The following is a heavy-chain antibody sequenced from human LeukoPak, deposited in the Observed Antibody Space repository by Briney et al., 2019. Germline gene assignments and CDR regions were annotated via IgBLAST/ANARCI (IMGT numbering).Heavy chain of an antibody. CDR3: AVWYRKDLEYQLPDYPFDD. V-gene: IGHV4-39*01. CDR2: INYSGST. J-gene: IGHJ4*02. Sequence: SETLSLTCTVSGGSINSSSYYWGWIRQPPGKGLEWIGSINYSGSTYYNPSLRSRVTISVDTSRNQFSLNVNSVPAAQTAVYYCAVWYRKDLEYQLPDYPFDDWGREPWSPSPQ. CDR1: GGSINSSSYY. D-gene: IGHD2-2*01.